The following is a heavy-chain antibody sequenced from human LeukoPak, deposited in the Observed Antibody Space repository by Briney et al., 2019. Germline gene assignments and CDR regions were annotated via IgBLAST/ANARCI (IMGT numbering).Heavy chain of an antibody. CDR1: GFTFDDYG. V-gene: IGHV3-20*04. D-gene: IGHD4-17*01. J-gene: IGHJ4*02. CDR3: AKREKGTTGRFFDY. Sequence: GGSLRLSCAASGFTFDDYGMSWVRQAPGKGLEWVSGINWNGGSTGYADSVKGRFTISRDNAKNSLYLQMNSLRAEDTALYYCAKREKGTTGRFFDYWGQGTLVTVSS. CDR2: INWNGGST.